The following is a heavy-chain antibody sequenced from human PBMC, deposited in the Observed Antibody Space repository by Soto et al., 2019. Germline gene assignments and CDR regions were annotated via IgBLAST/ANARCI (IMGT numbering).Heavy chain of an antibody. J-gene: IGHJ4*02. CDR2: ISGTSSTI. V-gene: IGHV3-48*01. CDR3: ARDRAEDY. Sequence: EVQLVESGGGLVQPGGSLRLSCAASGFTFSSYSMNWVRQAPGKELEWISYISGTSSTIYYADSVEGRFTISRDNAKNSLYLQMSSLRAEDTSIYYCARDRAEDYWGQGTLVTVSS. CDR1: GFTFSSYS.